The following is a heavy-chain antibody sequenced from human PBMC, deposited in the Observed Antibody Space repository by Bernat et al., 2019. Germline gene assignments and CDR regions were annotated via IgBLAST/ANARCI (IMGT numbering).Heavy chain of an antibody. Sequence: QVQLQQWGAGLLKPSETLSLTCAVYGGSFRGYYWSWIRHPPGKGLEWIGEINHSGSTNYNPSLKSRVTISVDTSKNQFSLKLSSVTAADTAVYSCATFTFGGVPSRYYFDYWGQGTLVTVSS. CDR2: INHSGST. V-gene: IGHV4-34*01. D-gene: IGHD3-16*01. J-gene: IGHJ4*02. CDR1: GGSFRGYY. CDR3: ATFTFGGVPSRYYFDY.